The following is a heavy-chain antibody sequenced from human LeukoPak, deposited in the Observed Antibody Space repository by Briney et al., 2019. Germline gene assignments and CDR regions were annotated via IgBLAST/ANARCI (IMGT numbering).Heavy chain of an antibody. Sequence: ASVKVSCKASGYTFTSYYMHWVGQAPGQGLEWMGIINPSGGSTSYAQKFQGRVTMTRDTSTSTVYMELSSLRSEDTAVYYCARDIKSGRYFESQNFDYWGQGTLVTVSS. V-gene: IGHV1-46*01. CDR1: GYTFTSYY. D-gene: IGHD3-9*01. CDR3: ARDIKSGRYFESQNFDY. J-gene: IGHJ4*02. CDR2: INPSGGST.